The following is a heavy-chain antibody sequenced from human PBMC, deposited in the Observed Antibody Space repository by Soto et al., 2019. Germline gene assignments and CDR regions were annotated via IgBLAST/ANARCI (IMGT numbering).Heavy chain of an antibody. CDR1: GGSISSSSYY. J-gene: IGHJ4*02. CDR2: IYYSGST. V-gene: IGHV4-39*01. Sequence: QLQLQESGPGLVKPSETLSLTGTVSGGSISSSSYYLGWIRQPPGKGLEWIGSIYYSGSTYYNPSLKSRVTISVDTSKNQFSLKLSSLTAADTAVYYCARCIAARTAFDYWGQGTLVNFSS. D-gene: IGHD6-6*01. CDR3: ARCIAARTAFDY.